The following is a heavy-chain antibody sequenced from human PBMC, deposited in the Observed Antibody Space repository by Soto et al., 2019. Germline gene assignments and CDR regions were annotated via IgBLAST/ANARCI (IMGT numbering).Heavy chain of an antibody. CDR1: GGSISSSSYY. CDR2: IYYSGST. Sequence: QLQLQESGPGLVKPSETLSLTCTVSGGSISSSSYYWGWIRQPPGKGLEWIGSIYYSGSTYYNPSLKSRVTISVDTSKNQFSLKLSSVTAADTAVYYCARIYSSASDFYYWGQGTLVTVSS. V-gene: IGHV4-39*01. J-gene: IGHJ4*02. CDR3: ARIYSSASDFYY. D-gene: IGHD5-18*01.